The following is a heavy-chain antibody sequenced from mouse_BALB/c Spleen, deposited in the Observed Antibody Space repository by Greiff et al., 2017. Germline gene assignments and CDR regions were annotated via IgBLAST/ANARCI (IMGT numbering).Heavy chain of an antibody. D-gene: IGHD2-14*01. CDR1: GFNIKDYY. CDR3: ASGYDVPY. CDR2: IDPENGNT. V-gene: IGHV14-1*02. J-gene: IGHJ3*01. Sequence: VQLKQSGAELVRPGALVKLSCKASGFNIKDYYMHWVKQRPEQGLEWIGWIDPENGNTIYDPKFQGKASITADTSSNTAYLQLSSLTSEDTAVYYCASGYDVPYWCQGTLVTASA.